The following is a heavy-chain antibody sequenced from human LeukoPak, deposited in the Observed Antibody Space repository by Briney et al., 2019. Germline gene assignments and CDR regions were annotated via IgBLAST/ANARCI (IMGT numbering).Heavy chain of an antibody. CDR3: ARQQGFAYDYASSGYYALDY. Sequence: GESLKISCKGSGYSFTTYWIAWVRQMPGKGLEWMGIIYPADSDIRYSPSFQGQVTLSVDTSNRTAYLQWNSLKASDTAMFYCARQQGFAYDYASSGYYALDYWGQGTLVTVSS. CDR1: GYSFTTYW. CDR2: IYPADSDI. D-gene: IGHD3-22*01. V-gene: IGHV5-51*01. J-gene: IGHJ4*02.